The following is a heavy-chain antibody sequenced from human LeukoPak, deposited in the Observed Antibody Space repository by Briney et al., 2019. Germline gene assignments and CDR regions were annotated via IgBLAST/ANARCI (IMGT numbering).Heavy chain of an antibody. Sequence: ASVKVSCRASGYTFTSYGISWVRQAPGQGLEWMGWISAYNGNTNYAQKLQGRVTMTTDTSTSTAYMELRSLRSDDTAAYYCARRGYSYGYYYMDVWGKGTTVTVSS. J-gene: IGHJ6*03. CDR1: GYTFTSYG. V-gene: IGHV1-18*01. CDR3: ARRGYSYGYYYMDV. D-gene: IGHD5-18*01. CDR2: ISAYNGNT.